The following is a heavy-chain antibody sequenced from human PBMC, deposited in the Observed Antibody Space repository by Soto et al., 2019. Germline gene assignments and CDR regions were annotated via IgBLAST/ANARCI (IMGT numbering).Heavy chain of an antibody. CDR3: AREVYGDDAFDI. CDR1: GGSISSGGYS. CDR2: IYHSGST. Sequence: QLLESGSGVVKPSQTLSLTCAVSGGSISSGGYSWSWIRQPPGKDLEWIGYIYHSGSTYYNPSLKSRVTISVDRSKNQFSLKLSSVTAADTAVYYCAREVYGDDAFDIWGQGTMVTVSS. V-gene: IGHV4-30-2*01. D-gene: IGHD4-17*01. J-gene: IGHJ3*02.